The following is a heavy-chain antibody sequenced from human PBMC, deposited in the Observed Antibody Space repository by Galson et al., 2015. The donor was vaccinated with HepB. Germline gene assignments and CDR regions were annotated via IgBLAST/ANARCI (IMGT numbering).Heavy chain of an antibody. D-gene: IGHD1-14*01. CDR2: IIPILGIA. J-gene: IGHJ5*02. CDR1: GGTFSSYT. CDR3: ARDITLGMRGNWFDP. Sequence: SVKVSCKASGGTFSSYTISWVRQAPGQGLEWMGRIIPILGIANYAQKFQGRVTITADKSTSTAYMELSSLRSEDTAVYYCARDITLGMRGNWFDPWGQGTLVTVSS. V-gene: IGHV1-69*04.